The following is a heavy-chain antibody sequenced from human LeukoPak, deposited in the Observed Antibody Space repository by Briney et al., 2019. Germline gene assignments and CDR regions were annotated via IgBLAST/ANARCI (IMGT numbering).Heavy chain of an antibody. D-gene: IGHD3-3*01. CDR1: GFTFSSYG. J-gene: IGHJ4*02. CDR2: ISYDGSNR. Sequence: GGSLRLSCAASGFTFSSYGMHWVRQAPGKGLEWVAVISYDGSNRYYADSVKGRFTISRDNSKNTLYLQMNSLRAEDTAVYYCASRGFYYDFWSAADYWGQGTLVTVSS. CDR3: ASRGFYYDFWSAADY. V-gene: IGHV3-30*03.